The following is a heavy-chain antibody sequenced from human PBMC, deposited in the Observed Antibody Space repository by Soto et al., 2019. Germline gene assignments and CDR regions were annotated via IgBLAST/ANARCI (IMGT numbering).Heavy chain of an antibody. D-gene: IGHD7-27*01. CDR3: AGDPGDGNFDF. CDR1: GYTFRSYA. Sequence: VASVKVSCKASGYTFRSYAMHWVRQPPGQSLEWMGWTNPGYCNTKSSQKFQDRVTISRDTSASTAYMELTSLRFEDTAVYYCAGDPGDGNFDFWGPGTLVPVSS. V-gene: IGHV1-3*01. CDR2: TNPGYCNT. J-gene: IGHJ4*02.